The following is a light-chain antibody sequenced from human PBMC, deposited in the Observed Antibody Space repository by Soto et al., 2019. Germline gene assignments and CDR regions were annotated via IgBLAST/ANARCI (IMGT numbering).Light chain of an antibody. Sequence: EIVLTQSPGTLSLSPGERATLSCRARQSVSISSLAWYPQKPGQAPRLLIYGASRRATGIPDRFSGSGAGTDFTLTISRLEPEYLAVYYCQQYGSSPGYTCGQGTKLEIK. V-gene: IGKV3-20*01. J-gene: IGKJ2*01. CDR3: QQYGSSPGYT. CDR2: GAS. CDR1: QSVSISS.